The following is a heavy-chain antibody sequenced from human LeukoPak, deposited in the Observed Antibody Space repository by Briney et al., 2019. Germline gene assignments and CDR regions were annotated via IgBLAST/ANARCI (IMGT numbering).Heavy chain of an antibody. CDR2: ISSSGSDI. Sequence: GGSLRLSCAASGFIFSDSNMNWVRQAPGKGLEWVSSISSSGSDIYYANSVKGRFTISRDNAKNSLYLQMNSLRAEDTAGYYCARDSRGGGGYWGQGTLVTVSS. D-gene: IGHD3-16*01. CDR1: GFIFSDSN. V-gene: IGHV3-21*01. CDR3: ARDSRGGGGY. J-gene: IGHJ4*02.